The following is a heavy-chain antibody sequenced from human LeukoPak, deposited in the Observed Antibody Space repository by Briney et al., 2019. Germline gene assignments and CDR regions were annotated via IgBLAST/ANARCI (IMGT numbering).Heavy chain of an antibody. CDR3: ARGGLYDSSGYRYPEGNFDY. CDR1: GGSVSDFC. D-gene: IGHD3-22*01. Sequence: SPTLSLTRTVSGGSVSDFCWSWIRQPPGDRRGWIGYSYYSGITNYYPSNYNPSLMGRVTISVDTPKKQISLKLSSVTAADTAVDYCARGGLYDSSGYRYPEGNFDYWGQGMLVTVSS. V-gene: IGHV4-59*02. J-gene: IGHJ4*02. CDR2: SYYSGITNYYPS.